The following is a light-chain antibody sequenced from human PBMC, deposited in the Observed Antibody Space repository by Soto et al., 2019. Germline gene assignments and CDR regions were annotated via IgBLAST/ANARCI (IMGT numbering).Light chain of an antibody. CDR3: QSYDSRLDGLV. CDR1: SSNIGAGYD. CDR2: GNN. J-gene: IGLJ2*01. Sequence: QAVVTQPPSVSGAPGQRVTISCTGSSSNIGAGYDVHWYRHLPGTAPKLLISGNNNRPSGVPDRFAGSKSGTSASLAITGLQAEDEANYYCQSYDSRLDGLVFGGGTKVTVL. V-gene: IGLV1-40*01.